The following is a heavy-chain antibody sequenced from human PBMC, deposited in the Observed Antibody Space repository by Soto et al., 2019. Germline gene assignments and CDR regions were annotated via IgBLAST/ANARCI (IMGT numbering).Heavy chain of an antibody. CDR1: GFTFSSYG. D-gene: IGHD3-10*01. J-gene: IGHJ4*02. CDR3: AKDGGLWFGELLYYFDY. V-gene: IGHV3-30*18. Sequence: LRLSCAASGFTFSSYGMHWVRQAPGKGLEWVAVISYDGSNKYYADSVKGRFTISRDNSKNTLYLQMNSLRAEDTAVYYCAKDGGLWFGELLYYFDYWGQGTLVTVSS. CDR2: ISYDGSNK.